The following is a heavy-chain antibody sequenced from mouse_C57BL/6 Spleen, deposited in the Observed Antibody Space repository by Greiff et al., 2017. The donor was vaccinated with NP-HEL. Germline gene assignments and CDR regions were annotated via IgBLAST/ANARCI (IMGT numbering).Heavy chain of an antibody. CDR2: INPSNGGT. CDR1: GYTFTSYW. CDR3: ARSMRWLPSFDY. Sequence: VQLQQSGTELVKPGASVKLSCKASGYTFTSYWMHWVKQRPGQGLEWIGNINPSNGGTNYNEKFKSKATLTVDKSSSTAYMQLSSLTSEDSAVYYFARSMRWLPSFDYWGQGTTLTVSS. V-gene: IGHV1-53*01. J-gene: IGHJ2*01. D-gene: IGHD2-3*01.